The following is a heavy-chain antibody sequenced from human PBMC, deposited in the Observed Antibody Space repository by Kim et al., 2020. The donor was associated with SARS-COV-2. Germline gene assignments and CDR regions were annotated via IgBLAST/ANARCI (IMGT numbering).Heavy chain of an antibody. V-gene: IGHV3-23*01. J-gene: IGHJ6*02. CDR1: GFTFSSYA. CDR2: ISGSGGST. CDR3: AKESSYSSGWYGPYYYGMDV. D-gene: IGHD6-19*01. Sequence: GGSLRLSCAASGFTFSSYAMSWVRQAPGKGLEWVSAISGSGGSTYYADSVKGRFTISRDNSKNTLYLQMNSLRAEDTAVYYCAKESSYSSGWYGPYYYGMDVWGQGTTVTVS.